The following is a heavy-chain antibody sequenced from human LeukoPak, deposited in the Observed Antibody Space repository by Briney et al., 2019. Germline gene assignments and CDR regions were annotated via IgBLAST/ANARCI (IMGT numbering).Heavy chain of an antibody. Sequence: SETLSLTCTVSGGSTSSSSYYWGWIRQPPGKGLEWIGSIYYSGSTYYNPSLKSRVTISVDTSKNQFSLKLSSVTAADTAVYYCARHEDSSGWYRAFFDYWGQGTLVTVSS. CDR2: IYYSGST. V-gene: IGHV4-39*01. J-gene: IGHJ4*02. D-gene: IGHD6-19*01. CDR3: ARHEDSSGWYRAFFDY. CDR1: GGSTSSSSYY.